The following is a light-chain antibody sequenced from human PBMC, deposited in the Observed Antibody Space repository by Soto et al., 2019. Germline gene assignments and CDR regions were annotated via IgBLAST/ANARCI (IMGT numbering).Light chain of an antibody. CDR1: NSNIASNT. CDR3: AAWDDTLKRDV. J-gene: IGLJ1*01. CDR2: YNN. V-gene: IGLV1-44*01. Sequence: QSVLTQPPSASETPGQTVSISCSGSNSNIASNTVNWYQHLPGTAPKLLIYYNNQRPSGVPDRFSGSKSGTSASLAISGLQSDDESDYYCAAWDDTLKRDVFGTGTKLTVL.